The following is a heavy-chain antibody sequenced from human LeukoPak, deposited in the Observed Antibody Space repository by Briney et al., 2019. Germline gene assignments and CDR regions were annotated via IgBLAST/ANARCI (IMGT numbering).Heavy chain of an antibody. V-gene: IGHV4-59*01. J-gene: IGHJ4*02. D-gene: IGHD5-12*01. CDR3: ARGVGVVASIDY. CDR2: IYYSGST. CDR1: GGSISSYY. Sequence: SETLSLTCTVSGGSISSYYWSWIRQPPGKGLEWIGYIYYSGSTNYNPSLKSRVTISVDTSKNQFSLKLSSVTAADTAMYYCARGVGVVASIDYWGQGILVTVSS.